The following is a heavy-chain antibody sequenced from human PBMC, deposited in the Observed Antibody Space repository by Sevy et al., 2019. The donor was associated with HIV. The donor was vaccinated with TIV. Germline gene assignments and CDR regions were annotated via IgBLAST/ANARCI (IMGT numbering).Heavy chain of an antibody. CDR2: TSYDGSNK. Sequence: QLGGSLRLSCAASRFTFSRYAMHWVRQAPGKGLEWVALTSYDGSNKYYADSVKGRFTISRDNSKNTLFLQMNSLRPEDTAVYYCARDRDGTSGFFDSWGQGTLVTVSS. CDR3: ARDRDGTSGFFDS. J-gene: IGHJ4*02. V-gene: IGHV3-30-3*01. CDR1: RFTFSRYA. D-gene: IGHD5-12*01.